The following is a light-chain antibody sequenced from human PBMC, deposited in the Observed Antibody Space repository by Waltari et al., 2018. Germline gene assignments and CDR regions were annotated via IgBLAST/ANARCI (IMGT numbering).Light chain of an antibody. CDR2: GTS. CDR3: QHYYNWPPYS. J-gene: IGKJ2*03. CDR1: QSVSSN. Sequence: EIVMTQSPTTLSVSPGERAALSCRASQSVSSNLAWYQQKPGQAPRLLIYGTSTRATGIPARFSGSVSGTEFTLTISSLQSEDFAVYYCQHYYNWPPYSFGQGTKLEIK. V-gene: IGKV3-15*01.